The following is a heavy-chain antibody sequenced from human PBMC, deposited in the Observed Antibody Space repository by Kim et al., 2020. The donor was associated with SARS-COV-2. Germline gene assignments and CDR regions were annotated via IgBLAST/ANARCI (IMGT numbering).Heavy chain of an antibody. Sequence: SVSGRFTISKDNAKNSLYLQMNGLRAGDTAVYYCARASEPLRGGGKGFDYWGQGTLVTVSS. J-gene: IGHJ4*02. CDR3: ARASEPLRGGGKGFDY. D-gene: IGHD1-1*01. V-gene: IGHV3-11*04.